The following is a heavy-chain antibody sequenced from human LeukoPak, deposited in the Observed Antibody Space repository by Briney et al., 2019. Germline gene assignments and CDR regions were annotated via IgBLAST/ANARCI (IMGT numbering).Heavy chain of an antibody. CDR1: GFTFSSYA. CDR3: ARDSEDIVVVVAASSFVSFDY. V-gene: IGHV3-30-3*01. CDR2: ISYDGSNK. Sequence: GRSLRLSCAASGFTFSSYAMHWVRQAPGKGLEWVAVISYDGSNKYYADSVKGRFTISRDNSKNTLYLQMNSLRAEDTAVYYCARDSEDIVVVVAASSFVSFDYWGQGTLVTVSS. D-gene: IGHD2-15*01. J-gene: IGHJ4*02.